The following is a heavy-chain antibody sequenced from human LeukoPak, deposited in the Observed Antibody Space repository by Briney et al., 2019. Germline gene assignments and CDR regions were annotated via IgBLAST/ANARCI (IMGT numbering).Heavy chain of an antibody. CDR1: GFTFDDYG. Sequence: GSLRLSCAASGFTFDDYGMSWVRQPPGKGLEWIGEIYHSGSTNYNPSLKSRVAISLDKSKNQFSLKLTSVTAADTAMYYCARVRTEKVFDYWGQGTLVTVSS. CDR3: ARVRTEKVFDY. V-gene: IGHV4-4*02. J-gene: IGHJ4*02. CDR2: IYHSGST.